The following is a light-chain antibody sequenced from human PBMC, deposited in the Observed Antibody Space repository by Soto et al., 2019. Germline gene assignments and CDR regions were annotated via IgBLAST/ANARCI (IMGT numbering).Light chain of an antibody. CDR3: QQSYTTASIT. V-gene: IGKV1-39*01. CDR2: VAS. J-gene: IGKJ5*01. Sequence: DIQMTQSPSSLSASVGDRVTITCRASQSISRNLNWYQHKPGKAPKLLIYVASSLQNGVPSRFSGGDSGTEFTLSISSLQPEDFGTYYCQQSYTTASITFGQGTRLEIK. CDR1: QSISRN.